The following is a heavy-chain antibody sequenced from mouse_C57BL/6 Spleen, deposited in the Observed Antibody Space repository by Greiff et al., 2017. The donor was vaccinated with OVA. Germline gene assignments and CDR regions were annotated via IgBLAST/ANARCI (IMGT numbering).Heavy chain of an antibody. V-gene: IGHV1-69*01. J-gene: IGHJ4*01. CDR2: IDPSDSYT. CDR3: ARKGGYGGAVYAMDY. CDR1: GYTFTSYW. D-gene: IGHD2-2*01. Sequence: QVQLQQPGAELVMPGASVKLSCKASGYTFTSYWMHWVKQRPGQGLEWIGEIDPSDSYTNYNQKFKGKSTLTVDKSSSTAYMQLSSLTSEDSAVYYCARKGGYGGAVYAMDYWGQGTSVTVSS.